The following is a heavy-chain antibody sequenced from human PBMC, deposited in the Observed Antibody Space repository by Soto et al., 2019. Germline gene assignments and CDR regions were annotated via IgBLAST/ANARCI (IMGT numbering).Heavy chain of an antibody. CDR2: ISRDGGTK. J-gene: IGHJ4*02. V-gene: IGHV3-30*03. D-gene: IGHD3-10*01. CDR1: GFTVSTYG. CDR3: TGEVASGY. Sequence: QVQLVESGGGVVQPGRSLRLSCAVSGFTVSTYGMHWVRQAPGKGLEWVAVISRDGGTKYYAHSVKGRFTISGDNSRNTLFLEMNGLRGDDMAVYYCTGEVASGYWGQGPLVAVAS.